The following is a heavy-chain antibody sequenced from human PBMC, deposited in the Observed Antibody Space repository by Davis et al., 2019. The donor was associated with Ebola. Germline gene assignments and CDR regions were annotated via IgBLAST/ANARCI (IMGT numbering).Heavy chain of an antibody. CDR3: ARAWSRYICYFDY. Sequence: SQTLSLTCAISGDSVSSNSAAWNWTRQSPPRGLEWLGRTYYRSKWYNDYAVSVKSRITINPDTSKNQFSLQLNSVTPEDTAVYYCARAWSRYICYFDYWGQGTLVTVSS. CDR2: TYYRSKWYN. V-gene: IGHV6-1*01. J-gene: IGHJ4*02. D-gene: IGHD3-3*01. CDR1: GDSVSSNSAA.